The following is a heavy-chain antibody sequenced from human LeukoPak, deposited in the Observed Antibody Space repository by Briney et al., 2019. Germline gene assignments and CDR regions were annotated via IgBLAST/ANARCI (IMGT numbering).Heavy chain of an antibody. CDR2: ISGDGDST. J-gene: IGHJ4*02. Sequence: GGSLRLSCAASGFTFDDYAMHWVRQAPGKGLEWVSLISGDGDSTYYVDSVKVRFTISRDTSKTSLYLQMDSLRTEDTALYYCAKGQGYYFNYWGQGTLVTVSS. CDR3: AKGQGYYFNY. V-gene: IGHV3-43*02. CDR1: GFTFDDYA.